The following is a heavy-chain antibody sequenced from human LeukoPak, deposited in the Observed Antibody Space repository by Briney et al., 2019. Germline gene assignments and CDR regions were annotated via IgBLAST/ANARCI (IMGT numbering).Heavy chain of an antibody. CDR1: GGSISSSSYY. CDR2: IYYSGST. Sequence: PSETLSLTCTVSGGSISSSSYYWVWIRQPRGKGLEWIGSIYYSGSTYYNPSLKSRVTISVDTSKNQFSLKLSSVTAADTAVYYCARQTGGTYPGSYYFYYMDVWGKGTTVTVSS. J-gene: IGHJ6*03. D-gene: IGHD1-26*01. V-gene: IGHV4-39*01. CDR3: ARQTGGTYPGSYYFYYMDV.